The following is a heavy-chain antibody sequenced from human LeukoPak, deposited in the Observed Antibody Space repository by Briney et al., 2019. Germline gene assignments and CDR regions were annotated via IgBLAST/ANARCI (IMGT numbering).Heavy chain of an antibody. CDR1: GGSISNSNYY. CDR3: ARIPTNAVPAAHNGFDI. D-gene: IGHD2-2*01. Sequence: SETLSLTCTVSGGSISNSNYYWGWIRQPPGTGLEWIDNIYYSGSTYYNPSLRSRVTISVDTSKNQFSLKLSSVTAADTAVYYCARIPTNAVPAAHNGFDIWGQGTMLTVSS. J-gene: IGHJ3*02. CDR2: IYYSGST. V-gene: IGHV4-39*01.